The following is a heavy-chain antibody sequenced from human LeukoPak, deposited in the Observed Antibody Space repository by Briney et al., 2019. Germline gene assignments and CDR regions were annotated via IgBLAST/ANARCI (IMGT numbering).Heavy chain of an antibody. CDR1: GFTFSSYE. V-gene: IGHV3-48*03. J-gene: IGHJ6*04. CDR3: AELGITMIGGV. CDR2: ISSSGSTI. D-gene: IGHD3-10*02. Sequence: GGSLRLSCAASGFTFSSYEMNWVRQAPGKGLEWVSYISSSGSTIYCADSVKGRFTISRDNAKNSPYLQMNSLRAEDTAVYYCAELGITMIGGVWGKGTTVTISS.